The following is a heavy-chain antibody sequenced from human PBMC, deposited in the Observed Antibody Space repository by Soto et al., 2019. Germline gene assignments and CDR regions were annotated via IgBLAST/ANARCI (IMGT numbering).Heavy chain of an antibody. V-gene: IGHV1-2*04. CDR2: INPNSGGT. CDR1: GYTFTGYY. D-gene: IGHD2-15*01. J-gene: IGHJ4*02. Sequence: ASVKVSCKASGYTFTGYYMHWVRQAPGQGLEWMGWINPNSGGTNYAQKSQGWVTMTRDTSISTAYMELSRLRSDDTAVYYCARRGRVGYCSGGSCHLPSYYFDYWGQGTLVTVSS. CDR3: ARRGRVGYCSGGSCHLPSYYFDY.